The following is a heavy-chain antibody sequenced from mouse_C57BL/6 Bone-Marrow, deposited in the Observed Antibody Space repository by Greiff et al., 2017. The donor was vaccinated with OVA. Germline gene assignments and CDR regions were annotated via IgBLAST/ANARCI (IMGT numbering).Heavy chain of an antibody. CDR1: GFTFSSYG. CDR2: ISSGGSYT. Sequence: EVKLVESGGDLVKPGGSLKLSCAASGFTFSSYGMSWVRQTPDKRLEWVATISSGGSYTYYPDSVKGRFTISRDNAKNTLYLQMSSLKSEDKAMYDCARQGGYYSWFAYWGQGTLVTVSA. CDR3: ARQGGYYSWFAY. D-gene: IGHD2-3*01. J-gene: IGHJ3*01. V-gene: IGHV5-6*02.